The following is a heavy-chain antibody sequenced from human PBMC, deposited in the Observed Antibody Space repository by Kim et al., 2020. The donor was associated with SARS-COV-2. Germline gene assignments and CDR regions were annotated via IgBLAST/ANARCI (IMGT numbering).Heavy chain of an antibody. CDR1: GFRFSNYG. J-gene: IGHJ4*01. D-gene: IGHD1-26*01. V-gene: IGHV3-33*01. Sequence: GGSLRLSCAASGFRFSNYGFHWVRQAPGKGLEWVALIWSDGTRENYKDSVKGRFTISRDNSKNTLYLQMNSLRAEDTAVYYCARDLSVGAPDTDHGGHGTLATVAS. CDR2: IWSDGTRE. CDR3: ARDLSVGAPDTDH.